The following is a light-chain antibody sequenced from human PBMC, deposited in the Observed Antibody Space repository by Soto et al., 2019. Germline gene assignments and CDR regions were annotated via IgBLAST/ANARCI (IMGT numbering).Light chain of an antibody. Sequence: DIVLTQSPGTLSLSPGERATLSCRASQSVSRNFLAWYQQKPGQAPRLLIYGASSRATDIPDRFSGSGSGTDFTLTISRLEPEDFAVYYCQHYGSSPWTFGQGAKVEIK. V-gene: IGKV3-20*01. CDR2: GAS. CDR1: QSVSRNF. CDR3: QHYGSSPWT. J-gene: IGKJ1*01.